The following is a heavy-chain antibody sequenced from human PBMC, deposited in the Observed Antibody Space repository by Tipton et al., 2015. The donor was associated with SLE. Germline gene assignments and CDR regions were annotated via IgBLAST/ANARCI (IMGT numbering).Heavy chain of an antibody. CDR3: VRDRGRYCSGGSCLYDAFDI. J-gene: IGHJ3*02. CDR1: GGSISSGAYY. D-gene: IGHD2-15*01. V-gene: IGHV4-31*03. CDR2: IYYRGST. Sequence: TLSLTCTVSGGSISSGAYYWSWIRQHPGKGLQWIGYIYYRGSTSYNPSLQSRVNISIETSTNQFSLRLSSVTAADTAVYYYVRDRGRYCSGGSCLYDAFDIWGQGTMVTVSS.